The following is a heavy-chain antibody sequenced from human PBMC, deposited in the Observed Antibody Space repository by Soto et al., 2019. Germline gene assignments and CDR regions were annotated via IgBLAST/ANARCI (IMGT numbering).Heavy chain of an antibody. V-gene: IGHV1-24*01. CDR2: FDPEDGET. J-gene: IGHJ6*02. D-gene: IGHD4-17*01. CDR1: GYTLTELS. CDR3: ATDYTVTTFPRQTYYYYGMDV. Sequence: ASVKVSCKVSGYTLTELSMHWVRQAPGKGLEWMGGFDPEDGETIYARKFQGRATMTEDTSTDTAYMELSSLRSEDTAVYYCATDYTVTTFPRQTYYYYGMDVWGQGTTVTVSS.